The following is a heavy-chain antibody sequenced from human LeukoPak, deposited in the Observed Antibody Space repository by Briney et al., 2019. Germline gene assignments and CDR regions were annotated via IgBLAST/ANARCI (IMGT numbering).Heavy chain of an antibody. CDR3: AREFGYAVTSLDY. J-gene: IGHJ4*02. V-gene: IGHV4-61*02. CDR1: GGSISSGSYY. D-gene: IGHD4-17*01. CDR2: IYTSGST. Sequence: SETLSLTCTVSGGSISSGSYYWIWIWQPAGKGLEWIGRIYTSGSTHYNPSLKSRVTISVDTSKNQFSLKLSSVTAADTAVYYCAREFGYAVTSLDYWGQGTLVTVSS.